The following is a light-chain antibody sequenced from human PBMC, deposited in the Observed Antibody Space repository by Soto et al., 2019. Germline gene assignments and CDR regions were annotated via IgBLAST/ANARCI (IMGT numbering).Light chain of an antibody. CDR3: QQYYSTTLT. J-gene: IGKJ4*01. Sequence: DIMMTQSPDSLAVSLGERATINCKSSQSVLYSSNNKNYLAWYQQKQGQPPKXXIYWASTRESGVPDRFSGSGSGTDFTLTISSLQAEDVAVYYCQQYYSTTLTFGGGTKVDIK. CDR2: WAS. CDR1: QSVLYSSNNKNY. V-gene: IGKV4-1*01.